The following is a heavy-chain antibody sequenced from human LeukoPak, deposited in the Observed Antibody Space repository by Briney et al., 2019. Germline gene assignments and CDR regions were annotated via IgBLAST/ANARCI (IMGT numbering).Heavy chain of an antibody. CDR2: IIPILGIA. CDR1: GGTFSSYA. D-gene: IGHD1-20*01. Sequence: GSSVKVSCKASGGTFSSYAISWVRQAPGQGLEWMGRIIPILGIANYAQKFQGRVTITTDESTSTAYMELSSLRSEDTAVYYCARGSVALTGTPLGYWGQGTLVTVSP. CDR3: ARGSVALTGTPLGY. V-gene: IGHV1-69*04. J-gene: IGHJ4*02.